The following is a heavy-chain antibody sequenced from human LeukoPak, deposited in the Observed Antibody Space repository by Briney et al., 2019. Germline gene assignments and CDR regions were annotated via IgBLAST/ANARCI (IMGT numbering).Heavy chain of an antibody. CDR2: ISSSGSTI. Sequence: PGGSLRLSCAASGFTFSSYEKNWVRQAPGKGLEWVSYISSSGSTIYYADSVKGRFTISRDNAKNSLYLQMNSLRAEDTAVYYCARVGEELSHDAFDIWGQGTMVTVSS. D-gene: IGHD3-10*01. CDR1: GFTFSSYE. V-gene: IGHV3-48*03. CDR3: ARVGEELSHDAFDI. J-gene: IGHJ3*02.